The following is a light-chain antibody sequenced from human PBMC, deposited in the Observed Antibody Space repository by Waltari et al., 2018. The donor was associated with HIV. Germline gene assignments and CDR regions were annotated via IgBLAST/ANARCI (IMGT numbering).Light chain of an antibody. Sequence: SYVLTQTLSVSGHPGETVTITCAGDTAGSKSVHGYQLKPGQAPLLVFFYGNDRPSRIPVRIYGSNGGNRATLTISRVEVGDGADDFCQVWDRPADQVSVGGGTKLTVL. V-gene: IGLV3-21*01. J-gene: IGLJ2*01. CDR3: QVWDRPADQVS. CDR2: YGN. CDR1: TAGSKS.